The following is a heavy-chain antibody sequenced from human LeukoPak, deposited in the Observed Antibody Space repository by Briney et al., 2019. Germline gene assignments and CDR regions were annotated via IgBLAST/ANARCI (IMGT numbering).Heavy chain of an antibody. D-gene: IGHD3-16*01. Sequence: PGGSLRLSCAASGFTFSDSWMHWVRQVPGKGLVSVSLIRSDGSVPYYADSVKGRFTISRDNSKNTLYLQMNSLRAEDTAVYYCAKDDNYIRFLSWGQGTLVTVSS. CDR2: IRSDGSVP. V-gene: IGHV3-74*01. CDR3: AKDDNYIRFLS. J-gene: IGHJ5*02. CDR1: GFTFSDSW.